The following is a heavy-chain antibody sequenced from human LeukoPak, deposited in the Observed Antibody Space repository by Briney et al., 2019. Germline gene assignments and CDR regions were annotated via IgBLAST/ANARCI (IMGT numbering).Heavy chain of an antibody. D-gene: IGHD3-22*01. J-gene: IGHJ4*02. CDR2: IIPIFGTA. CDR1: GGTFSSYA. CDR3: ARINMRVGYDSSGYYGRHFDY. V-gene: IGHV1-69*06. Sequence: SVKVSCKASGGTFSSYAISWVRQAPGQGLEWMGGIIPIFGTANYAQKFQGRVTITADKSTSTAYMELSSLRSEDTAVYYCARINMRVGYDSSGYYGRHFDYWGQGTLVTVSS.